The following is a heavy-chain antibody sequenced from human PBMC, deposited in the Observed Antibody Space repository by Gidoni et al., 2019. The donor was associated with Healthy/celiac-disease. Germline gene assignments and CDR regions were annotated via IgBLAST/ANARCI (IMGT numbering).Heavy chain of an antibody. CDR2: IRSKANSYAT. CDR1: GCTFSGSA. CDR3: IAAAGYYYYGMDV. D-gene: IGHD6-13*01. V-gene: IGHV3-73*02. Sequence: EVQLVESGGGLVQPGGSLKLSCAASGCTFSGSAMHWVRQASGKGLEWVGRIRSKANSYATAYAASVKGRFTISRDDSKNTAYLQMNSLKTEDTAVYYCIAAAGYYYYGMDVWGQGTTVTVSS. J-gene: IGHJ6*02.